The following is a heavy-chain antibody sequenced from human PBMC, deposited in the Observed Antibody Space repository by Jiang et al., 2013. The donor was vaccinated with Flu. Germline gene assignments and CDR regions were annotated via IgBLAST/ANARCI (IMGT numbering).Heavy chain of an antibody. CDR1: GFTFSTYE. Sequence: VQLLESGGGVVQPGGSLRLTCAASGFTFSTYEMNWVRQAPGKGLEYISYIGHTGETTFYADSVQGRFTVSRDNAKNSLYLQMNSLRAEDTAIYYCARDQWGGXTAADYWGQGTLVTVSS. J-gene: IGHJ4*02. CDR3: ARDQWGGXTAADY. CDR2: IGHTGETT. V-gene: IGHV3-48*03. D-gene: IGHD3-16*01.